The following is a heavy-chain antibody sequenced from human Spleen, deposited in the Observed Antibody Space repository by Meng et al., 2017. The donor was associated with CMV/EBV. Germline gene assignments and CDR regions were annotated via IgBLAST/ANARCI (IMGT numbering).Heavy chain of an antibody. V-gene: IGHV3-30*04. CDR2: ISHDETIK. D-gene: IGHD4-23*01. J-gene: IGHJ4*02. CDR1: EFTVSGSV. CDR3: AMRPHAELLYYFDN. Sequence: FEFTVSGSVIHWVRQAPGKGLEWVAVISHDETIKNYADSVRGRFTISRDNSRNTVYLQMNSLRGEDTALYYCAMRPHAELLYYFDNWGQGTLVTVSS.